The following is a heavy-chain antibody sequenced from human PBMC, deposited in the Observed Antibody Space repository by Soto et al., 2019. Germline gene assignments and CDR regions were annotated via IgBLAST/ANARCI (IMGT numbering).Heavy chain of an antibody. J-gene: IGHJ4*02. CDR1: GLTFSSYA. D-gene: IGHD1-26*01. CDR2: NSGSGGST. V-gene: IGHV3-23*01. CDR3: AKGPLGWELLLFDY. Sequence: GGSLRLSCAASGLTFSSYAMSWVRQAPGKGLEWVSANSGSGGSTYYADSVKGRFTISRDNSKNTLYLQMNSLRAEDTAVYYCAKGPLGWELLLFDYWGQGTLVTVSS.